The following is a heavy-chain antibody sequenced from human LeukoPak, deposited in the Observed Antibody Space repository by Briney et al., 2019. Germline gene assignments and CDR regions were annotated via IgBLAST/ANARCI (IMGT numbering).Heavy chain of an antibody. CDR3: ARDLIPGGGDCQGGY. CDR2: ISSSGSTI. Sequence: GGSLRLSCAASGFTFSDYYMSWIRQAPGKGLEWVSYISSSGSTIYYADSVKGRFTNSRDNAKNSLYLQMNSLRAEDTAVYYCARDLIPGGGDCQGGYWGQGTLVTVSS. D-gene: IGHD2-21*02. J-gene: IGHJ4*02. V-gene: IGHV3-11*01. CDR1: GFTFSDYY.